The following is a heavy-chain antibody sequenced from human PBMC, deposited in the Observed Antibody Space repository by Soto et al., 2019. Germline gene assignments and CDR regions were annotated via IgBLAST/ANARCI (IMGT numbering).Heavy chain of an antibody. J-gene: IGHJ5*02. CDR3: ARAQFYSGSGNYHNLMFDP. Sequence: PSDTLSLTCAVSGGSIGGAGYSWSWIRQPPGGGLDWIGYIYESGTILYNPSLKTRLTISLNWSDKQFSLTLNSVTAADTAVYYCARAQFYSGSGNYHNLMFDPWGQGTQVTVSS. CDR1: GGSIGGAGYS. D-gene: IGHD3-10*01. CDR2: IYESGTI. V-gene: IGHV4-30-2*01.